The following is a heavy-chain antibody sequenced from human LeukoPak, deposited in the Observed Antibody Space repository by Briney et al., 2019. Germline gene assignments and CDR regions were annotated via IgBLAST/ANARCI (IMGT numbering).Heavy chain of an antibody. CDR3: ARRGWLRLWGVWAFDT. D-gene: IGHD5-12*01. J-gene: IGHJ3*02. Sequence: GESLKISCKGSGYSFTSYWIGWVRQMPGKGLEWMGIIYPGDSDTRYSPSFQGQVTISADKSISTAYLQWSSLKASDTAMYYCARRGWLRLWGVWAFDTWGQGTMVTVSS. V-gene: IGHV5-51*01. CDR2: IYPGDSDT. CDR1: GYSFTSYW.